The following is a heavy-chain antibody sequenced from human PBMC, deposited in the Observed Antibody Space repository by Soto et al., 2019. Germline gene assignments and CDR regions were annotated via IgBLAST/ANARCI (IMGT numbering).Heavy chain of an antibody. Sequence: SETLSLTCTVSGGSISSGDYYWSWIRQPPGKGLEWIGYIYYSGSTYYNPSLKSRVTISVDTSKNQFSLKLSSVTAADTAVYYCARDQLYYYDSSGCDPWGQGTLVTVSS. V-gene: IGHV4-30-4*01. J-gene: IGHJ5*02. CDR1: GGSISSGDYY. D-gene: IGHD3-22*01. CDR3: ARDQLYYYDSSGCDP. CDR2: IYYSGST.